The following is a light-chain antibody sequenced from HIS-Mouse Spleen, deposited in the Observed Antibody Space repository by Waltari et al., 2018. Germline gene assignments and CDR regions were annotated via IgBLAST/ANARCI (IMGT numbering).Light chain of an antibody. Sequence: SYVLTQPPSVSVAPGQTARITCGGNHLGSKSLHWYQQKPGQAPVLVVYDDSDRPSGIPERFSGSNSGNTATLTISRVEAGDEADYYCQVWDSSSDRVFGTGTKVTVL. CDR2: DDS. V-gene: IGLV3-21*02. CDR1: HLGSKS. J-gene: IGLJ1*01. CDR3: QVWDSSSDRV.